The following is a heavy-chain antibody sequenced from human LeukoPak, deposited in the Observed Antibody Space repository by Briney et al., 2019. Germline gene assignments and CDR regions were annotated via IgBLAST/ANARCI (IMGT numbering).Heavy chain of an antibody. D-gene: IGHD3-10*01. V-gene: IGHV3-48*01. CDR1: GFAFNNYN. J-gene: IGHJ4*02. Sequence: GGALRLSCAASGFAFNNYNMNWVRQAPGQGLEWVSSIGATGRTINYADSVKGRFTISRDNLKNSLYLQMNSLRAEDTAVYYCARSANHYGSGSHFAYWGQGTLVTVSS. CDR2: IGATGRTI. CDR3: ARSANHYGSGSHFAY.